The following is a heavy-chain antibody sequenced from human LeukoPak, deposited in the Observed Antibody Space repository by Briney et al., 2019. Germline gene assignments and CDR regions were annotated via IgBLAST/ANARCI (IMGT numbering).Heavy chain of an antibody. V-gene: IGHV3-15*01. D-gene: IGHD1-7*01. J-gene: IGHJ4*02. CDR1: GFTFSSAW. CDR3: TTALAGTFDY. CDR2: IKSRTDGGTT. Sequence: GGSLRLSCAASGFTFSSAWMSWVRQAPGKGLQWVGRIKSRTDGGTTDYAAPVKGRFAISRDDSRNTLFLQMNSLKAEDTAVYYCTTALAGTFDYWGQGTLVTVSS.